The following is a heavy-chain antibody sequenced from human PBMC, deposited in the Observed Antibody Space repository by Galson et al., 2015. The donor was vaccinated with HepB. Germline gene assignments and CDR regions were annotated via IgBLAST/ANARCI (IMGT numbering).Heavy chain of an antibody. CDR2: IRKDGGEK. D-gene: IGHD6-19*01. J-gene: IGHJ2*01. V-gene: IGHV3-7*03. CDR1: GFAFSDYW. CDR3: ARAGVAVAGRWYFDL. Sequence: SLRLSCAASGFAFSDYWMSWLRQAPGKGLEWVANIRKDGGEKNYVNSVKGRFTISADNAKNSLDLQMDSLGDEDTAIYYCARAGVAVAGRWYFDLWGRGTLVSVSS.